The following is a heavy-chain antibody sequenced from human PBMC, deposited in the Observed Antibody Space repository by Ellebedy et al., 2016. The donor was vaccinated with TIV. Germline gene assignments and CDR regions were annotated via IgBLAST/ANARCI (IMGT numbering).Heavy chain of an antibody. CDR1: GFTFSSYW. V-gene: IGHV3-7*03. J-gene: IGHJ6*02. CDR2: IKQDGSET. CDR3: ARALDV. Sequence: GESLKISCAASGFTFSSYWMHWVRQAPGKGLEWVANIKQDGSETYYVDSVKGRFTISRDNAKNSLYLQMNTLIADDTDLYYCARALDVWGQGTTVNVSS.